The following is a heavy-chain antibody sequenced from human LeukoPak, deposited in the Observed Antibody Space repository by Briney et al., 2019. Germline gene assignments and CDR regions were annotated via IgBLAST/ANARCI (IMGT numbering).Heavy chain of an antibody. CDR3: ARVRDDYSWSFDY. J-gene: IGHJ4*02. Sequence: SETLSLTCAVSGYSISSGYYWSWIRQPAGKGLEWIGRIYTSGSTNYNPSLKSRVTMSVDTSKNQFSLKLNSVTAADTAVYYCARVRDDYSWSFDYWGQGTLVTVSS. CDR1: GYSISSGYY. V-gene: IGHV4-4*07. D-gene: IGHD5-24*01. CDR2: IYTSGST.